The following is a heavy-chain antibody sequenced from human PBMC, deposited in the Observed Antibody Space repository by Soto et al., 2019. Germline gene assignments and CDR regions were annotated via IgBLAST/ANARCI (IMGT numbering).Heavy chain of an antibody. V-gene: IGHV3-11*01. J-gene: IGHJ6*03. Sequence: QVQLVESGGGLVKPGGSLRLSCTASGFTFSDYYMSWIQQAPGNGLEWVSYISSSRSTISYGDSVKSRFTISRDNANNSLYLQMTSLRAEDTAVYYCARSHDILTGYPYYYYYMDVCGKGTTLTVSS. D-gene: IGHD3-9*01. CDR1: GFTFSDYY. CDR3: ARSHDILTGYPYYYYYMDV. CDR2: ISSSRSTI.